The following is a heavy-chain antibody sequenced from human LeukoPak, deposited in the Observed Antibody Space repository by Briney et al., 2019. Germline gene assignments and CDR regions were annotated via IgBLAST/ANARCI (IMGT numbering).Heavy chain of an antibody. J-gene: IGHJ4*02. Sequence: ASVKVSCKASGGTFSSYAISWVRQAPGQGLEWMGRIIPILGIANYAQKFQGRVTITADKSTSTAYMELSSLRSEDTAVYYCARDGWLQYIYFDYWGQGTLVTVSS. CDR2: IIPILGIA. D-gene: IGHD5-24*01. CDR3: ARDGWLQYIYFDY. CDR1: GGTFSSYA. V-gene: IGHV1-69*04.